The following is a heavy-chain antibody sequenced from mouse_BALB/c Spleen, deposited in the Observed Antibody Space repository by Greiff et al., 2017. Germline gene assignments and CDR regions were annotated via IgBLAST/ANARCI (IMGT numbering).Heavy chain of an antibody. CDR2: IFPGSGNT. V-gene: IGHV1S19*01. Sequence: QVQLQQSGAELVKPGASVKLSCTASGYSFTSYYIHWVKQRPGQGLEWIGWIFPGSGNTKYNEKFKGKATLTADTSSSTAYMQLSSLTSEDSAVYFCARSLGYWGQGTTLTVSS. J-gene: IGHJ2*01. CDR3: ARSLGY. CDR1: GYSFTSYY.